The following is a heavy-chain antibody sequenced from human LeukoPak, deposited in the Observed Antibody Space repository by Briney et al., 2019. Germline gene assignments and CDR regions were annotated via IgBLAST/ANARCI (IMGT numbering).Heavy chain of an antibody. D-gene: IGHD5-12*01. V-gene: IGHV3-11*05. CDR3: ARGNSAYDYLFDY. J-gene: IGHJ4*02. CDR1: GFTFSDYY. CDR2: ISSSTGYT. Sequence: GGSLRLSCAASGFTFSDYYMSWIRRAPGKGLEWISYISSSTGYTRYADSVKGRFTISRDNAKGSLSLQMNSLRAEDTAAYYCARGNSAYDYLFDYWGRGTLVTVSS.